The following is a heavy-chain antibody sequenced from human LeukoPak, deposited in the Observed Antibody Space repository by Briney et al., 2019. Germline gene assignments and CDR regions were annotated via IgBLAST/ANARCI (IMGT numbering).Heavy chain of an antibody. Sequence: GGSLRLSCAASGFTFSSYGMSWVRQAPGKGLEWVSAISGSGGSTYYADSVKGRFTISRDNSKNTLYLQMNSLRAEDTAVYYCAKDRGLITTKSYWGQGTLVTVSS. V-gene: IGHV3-23*01. CDR3: AKDRGLITTKSY. CDR1: GFTFSSYG. CDR2: ISGSGGST. J-gene: IGHJ4*02. D-gene: IGHD3-16*01.